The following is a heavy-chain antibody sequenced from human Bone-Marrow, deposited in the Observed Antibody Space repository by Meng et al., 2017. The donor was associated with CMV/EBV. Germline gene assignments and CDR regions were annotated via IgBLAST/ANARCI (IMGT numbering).Heavy chain of an antibody. CDR1: GFTFSSYG. Sequence: GESLKTPCAASGFTFSSYGLHWVRQAPGKGLEWVAFIRYDGSNKYYADSVKGRFTISRDNSKNTLYLQMNSLRAEDTAVYYCAKDLGYAYYYGMDVWGQGTTVTVSS. J-gene: IGHJ6*02. D-gene: IGHD2-8*01. CDR2: IRYDGSNK. CDR3: AKDLGYAYYYGMDV. V-gene: IGHV3-30*02.